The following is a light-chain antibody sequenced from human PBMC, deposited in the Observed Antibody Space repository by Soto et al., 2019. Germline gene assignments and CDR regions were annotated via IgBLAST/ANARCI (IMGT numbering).Light chain of an antibody. CDR1: SSDVGGYNS. V-gene: IGLV2-14*01. CDR2: DVS. CDR3: SSYTSSSTSS. J-gene: IGLJ1*01. Sequence: QSALTQPASVSGSPGQSITISCTGTSSDVGGYNSVSWYQQHPGKAPKLMIYDVSNRPSGVSNRFSGSKSGNTASLTITGLQAEDEAEYDCSSYTSSSTSSFGTGTKVTVL.